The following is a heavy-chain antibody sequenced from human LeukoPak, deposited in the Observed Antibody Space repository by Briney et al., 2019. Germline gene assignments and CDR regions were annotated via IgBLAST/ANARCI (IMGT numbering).Heavy chain of an antibody. J-gene: IGHJ6*03. CDR1: GGSFSNYY. Sequence: PSETLSLTCAVYGGSFSNYYWSWIRQTPGKGMEWIGEINDSGRTNYNPSLMSRVIVSVDTSKNQFSLRLTSVTATDTAVYYCARRWNYGRNYYIDVWGKGAAVSVSS. CDR3: ARRWNYGRNYYIDV. D-gene: IGHD1-7*01. V-gene: IGHV4-34*01. CDR2: INDSGRT.